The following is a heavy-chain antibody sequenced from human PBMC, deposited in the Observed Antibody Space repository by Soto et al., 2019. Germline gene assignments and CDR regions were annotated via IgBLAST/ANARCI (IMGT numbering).Heavy chain of an antibody. V-gene: IGHV3-15*01. D-gene: IGHD4-17*01. Sequence: EVELVESGGVLVKPGGSLRLSCAASGFAFTNAWMTWVRQAPGKALEWVGRIRSQIDGGTTDYAAPVKGRFTISRDDSKNTLYLQMNSLETEDTAVYYCTAVAYGEYVSDYWGQGTLVTVSS. CDR3: TAVAYGEYVSDY. CDR1: GFAFTNAW. CDR2: IRSQIDGGTT. J-gene: IGHJ4*02.